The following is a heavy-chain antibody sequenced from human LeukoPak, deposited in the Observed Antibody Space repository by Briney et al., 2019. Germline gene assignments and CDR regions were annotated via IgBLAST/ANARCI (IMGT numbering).Heavy chain of an antibody. CDR2: IYYSGST. Sequence: ASEALSLTCTVSGGSISSSSYYWGWIRQPPGKGLEWIGSIYYSGSTYYNPSLKSRVTISVDTSKNQFSLKLSSVTAADTAVYYCARRGYSGSYYYFDYWGQGTLVTVSS. CDR1: GGSISSSSYY. D-gene: IGHD1-26*01. J-gene: IGHJ4*02. CDR3: ARRGYSGSYYYFDY. V-gene: IGHV4-39*01.